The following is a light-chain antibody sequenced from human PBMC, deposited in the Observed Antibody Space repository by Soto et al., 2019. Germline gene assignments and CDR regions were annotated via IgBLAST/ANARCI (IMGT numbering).Light chain of an antibody. J-gene: IGKJ1*01. V-gene: IGKV3-11*01. Sequence: EIVLTQSPATLSLSPGERATLSCRASQSVSSYLAWYQQKPGQAPRLLIYGASSRATGIPDRFSGSGSGTDFTLTISSLEPEDFAVYYCQHRANLWTFGQGTKVDIK. CDR3: QHRANLWT. CDR2: GAS. CDR1: QSVSSY.